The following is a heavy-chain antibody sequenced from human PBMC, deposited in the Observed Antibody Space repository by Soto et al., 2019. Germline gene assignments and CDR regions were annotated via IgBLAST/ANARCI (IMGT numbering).Heavy chain of an antibody. J-gene: IGHJ4*02. D-gene: IGHD2-2*01. Sequence: PGESLKISCKASGYIFTTYWIAWVRQMPGKGLEWMGIIYPGDSDTRYSPSFQGQVTISADKTISTAYLQWSSLKASDTAMYYCATISDALYSWGQGTLVTVSS. CDR2: IYPGDSDT. CDR1: GYIFTTYW. CDR3: ATISDALYS. V-gene: IGHV5-51*01.